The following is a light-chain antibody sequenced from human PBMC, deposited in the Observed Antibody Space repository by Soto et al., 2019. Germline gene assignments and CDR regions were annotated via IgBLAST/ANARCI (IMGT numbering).Light chain of an antibody. Sequence: EIVLTQSPATLSLSPGERATLSCRASQSVSTYLAWYQQKPGQAPRLLIYDASNRAAGIPARFSGSGSGTDFTLTISRLEPEDFAVYSCQQYGSSPVYTFGQGTKLEIK. CDR2: DAS. J-gene: IGKJ2*01. CDR3: QQYGSSPVYT. CDR1: QSVSTY. V-gene: IGKV3-20*01.